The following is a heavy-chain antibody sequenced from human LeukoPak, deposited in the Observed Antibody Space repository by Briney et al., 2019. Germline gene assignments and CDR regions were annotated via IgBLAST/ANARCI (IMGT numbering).Heavy chain of an antibody. J-gene: IGHJ6*03. Sequence: PGGSLRLSCAASGFTFSSYWMSWVRQAPGKGLEWVANIKQDGSEKYYVDSVKGRFTISRDNAKNSLYLQTNSLRAEDTAVYYCARTQWRSYMDVWGKGTTVTVSS. CDR2: IKQDGSEK. D-gene: IGHD6-19*01. CDR1: GFTFSSYW. CDR3: ARTQWRSYMDV. V-gene: IGHV3-7*01.